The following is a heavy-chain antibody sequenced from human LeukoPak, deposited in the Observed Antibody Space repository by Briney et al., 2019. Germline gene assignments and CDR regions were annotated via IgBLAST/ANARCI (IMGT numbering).Heavy chain of an antibody. D-gene: IGHD3-10*01. CDR3: ARLIGGALTMVTSGGAFDI. CDR2: ISSSSSYI. J-gene: IGHJ3*02. CDR1: GFAFSTYS. V-gene: IGHV3-21*01. Sequence: GGSLRLSCAASGFAFSTYSMSWVRQAPGKGLEWVSFISSSSSYIYNADSVKGRFTISRDNAETSLYLHMYSLRAEDTAVYYCARLIGGALTMVTSGGAFDIWGQGTMVSVSS.